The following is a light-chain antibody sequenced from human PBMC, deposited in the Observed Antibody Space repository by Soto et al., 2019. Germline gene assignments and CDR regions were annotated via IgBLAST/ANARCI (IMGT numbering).Light chain of an antibody. J-gene: IGLJ2*01. Sequence: QAVLTQSPSASASLGASVKLTCTLSSGHSSYAIAWHQQQPEKGPRYLMKLNSDGSHNKGDGIPDRFSGSSSGAERYLIISSLQSEDEADYYCQTWATGIQVFGGGTKLTVL. CDR2: LNSDGSH. V-gene: IGLV4-69*01. CDR1: SGHSSYA. CDR3: QTWATGIQV.